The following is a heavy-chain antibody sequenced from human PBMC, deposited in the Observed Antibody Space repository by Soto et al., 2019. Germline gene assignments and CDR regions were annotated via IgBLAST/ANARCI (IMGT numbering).Heavy chain of an antibody. CDR2: IFYSGTT. D-gene: IGHD1-1*01. J-gene: IGHJ6*02. V-gene: IGHV4-30-4*01. CDR1: GDSTSSADYY. Sequence: SETLSLTCTVSGDSTSSADYYWSWIRQTPGKGLEWIGHIFYSGTTYYNPSLKSRLTISVDTSKNHFSLRLTSVTAADTAVYYCARDLWVEPELYYYGMDVWGQGTTVTVSS. CDR3: ARDLWVEPELYYYGMDV.